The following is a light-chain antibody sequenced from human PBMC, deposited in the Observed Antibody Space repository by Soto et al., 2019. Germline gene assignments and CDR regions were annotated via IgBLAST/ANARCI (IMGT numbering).Light chain of an antibody. CDR3: SSYTSSFLYV. CDR2: DVS. CDR1: SSDVGGYNY. V-gene: IGLV2-14*03. J-gene: IGLJ1*01. Sequence: QSVLTQPASVSGSPGQSITLSCTGTSSDVGGYNYVSWYQQHPGKAPKLMIYDVSNRPSGVSNRFSGSKSGNTASLTISGLQAEDEADYYCSSYTSSFLYVFESGTKVTVL.